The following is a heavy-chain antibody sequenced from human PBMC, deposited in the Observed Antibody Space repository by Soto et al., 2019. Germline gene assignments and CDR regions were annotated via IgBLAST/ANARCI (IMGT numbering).Heavy chain of an antibody. CDR2: IIPIFGTA. Sequence: GASVKVSCKASGGTFSSYAISWVRQAPGQGLEWMGGIIPIFGTANYAQKFQGRVTITADESTSTAYMELSSLRSEDTAVYYCARGVYGDYERDYYGMDVWGQGTTVTVSS. CDR3: ARGVYGDYERDYYGMDV. J-gene: IGHJ6*02. V-gene: IGHV1-69*13. D-gene: IGHD4-17*01. CDR1: GGTFSSYA.